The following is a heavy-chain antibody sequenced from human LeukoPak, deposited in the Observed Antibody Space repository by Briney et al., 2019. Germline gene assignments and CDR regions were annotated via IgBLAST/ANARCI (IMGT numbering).Heavy chain of an antibody. CDR1: GFTFSSYG. Sequence: GGSLRLSCAASGFTFSSYGMHWVRQALGKGLEWVAFIRYDGSNKYYADSVKGRFTISRDNSKNTLYLQMNSLRAEDTAVYYCARVPAPYAYDTSGYDSWGQGTLVTVSS. CDR2: IRYDGSNK. CDR3: ARVPAPYAYDTSGYDS. V-gene: IGHV3-30*02. D-gene: IGHD3-22*01. J-gene: IGHJ4*02.